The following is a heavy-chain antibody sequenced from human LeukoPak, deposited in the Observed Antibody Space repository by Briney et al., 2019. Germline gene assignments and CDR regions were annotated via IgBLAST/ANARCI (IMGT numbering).Heavy chain of an antibody. D-gene: IGHD1-14*01. Sequence: PSETLSLTCTVSGGSISSGGDYGSWIRQHPGKGLRWIGYIYYRGSTYYNRSLQSRVTRSVDTSKNQFSLKLSSVTGADTAAYSRARDPGRENIYRNGWFDPWGQGTLVTVSS. CDR2: IYYRGST. CDR1: GGSISSGGDY. CDR3: ARDPGRENIYRNGWFDP. V-gene: IGHV4-31*03. J-gene: IGHJ5*02.